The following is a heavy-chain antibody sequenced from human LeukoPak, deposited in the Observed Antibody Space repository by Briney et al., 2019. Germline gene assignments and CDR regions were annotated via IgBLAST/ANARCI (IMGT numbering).Heavy chain of an antibody. CDR3: ARRSNYYGSGSYNFDY. J-gene: IGHJ4*02. Sequence: GESLKTSCKGSGYSFTSYWISWVRQMPGKGLEWMGRIDPSDSYTNYSPSFQGHVTISADKSISTAYLQWSSLKASDTAMYYCARRSNYYGSGSYNFDYWGQGTLVTVSS. CDR1: GYSFTSYW. CDR2: IDPSDSYT. V-gene: IGHV5-10-1*01. D-gene: IGHD3-10*01.